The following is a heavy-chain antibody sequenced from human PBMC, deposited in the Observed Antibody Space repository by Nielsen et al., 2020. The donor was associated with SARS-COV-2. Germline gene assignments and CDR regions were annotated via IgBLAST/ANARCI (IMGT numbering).Heavy chain of an antibody. CDR1: GFTFSNYA. Sequence: GESLKISCAASGFTFSNYAMTWVRQAPGKGLEWVAVISYDGSNKYYADSVKGRFTISRDNSKNTLYLQMNSLRAEDTAVYYCARDYGAFDIWGQGTMVTVSS. V-gene: IGHV3-30-3*01. CDR3: ARDYGAFDI. J-gene: IGHJ3*02. D-gene: IGHD3-16*01. CDR2: ISYDGSNK.